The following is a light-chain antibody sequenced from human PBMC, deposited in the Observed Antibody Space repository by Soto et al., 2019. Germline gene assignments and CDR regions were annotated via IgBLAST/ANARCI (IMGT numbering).Light chain of an antibody. CDR1: QGISSY. CDR2: AAS. V-gene: IGKV1-9*01. CDR3: QQLNSYPIT. J-gene: IGKJ5*01. Sequence: EIQLTQSPSFLSASVGARSTITCRASQGISSYLAWYQQKPGKAPKLLIYAASTLQSGVPSRFSGSGSGTEFTLTISSLQPEDCATYYCQQLNSYPITFGQGTRLEI.